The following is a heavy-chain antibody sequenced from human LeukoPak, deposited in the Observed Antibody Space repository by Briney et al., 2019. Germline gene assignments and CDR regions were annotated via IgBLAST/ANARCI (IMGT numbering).Heavy chain of an antibody. CDR3: ARDFRYYYDSSGC. J-gene: IGHJ4*02. Sequence: GGSLRLSCAASGFTFSSYSMNWVRQAPGKGLEWVSYISGSSSTIYYADSVKGRFTISRDNAKNSLYLQMNSLRAEDTAVYYCARDFRYYYDSSGCWGQGTLVTVSS. D-gene: IGHD3-22*01. V-gene: IGHV3-48*01. CDR1: GFTFSSYS. CDR2: ISGSSSTI.